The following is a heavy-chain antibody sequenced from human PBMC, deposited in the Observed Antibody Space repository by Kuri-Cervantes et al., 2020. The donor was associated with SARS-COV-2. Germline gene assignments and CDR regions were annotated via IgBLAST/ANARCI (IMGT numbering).Heavy chain of an antibody. V-gene: IGHV3-7*03. CDR3: ARDLITMVRGVISVLEF. CDR2: IKQDGSEK. CDR1: GFTFSSYW. D-gene: IGHD3-10*01. J-gene: IGHJ4*02. Sequence: GESLKISCVASGFTFSSYWMSWVRQAPGKGLEWVANIKQDGSEKYYVDSVEGRFIISRDNAKRSMFLQMSSLRVEDTAVYYCARDLITMVRGVISVLEFWGQGTLVTVSS.